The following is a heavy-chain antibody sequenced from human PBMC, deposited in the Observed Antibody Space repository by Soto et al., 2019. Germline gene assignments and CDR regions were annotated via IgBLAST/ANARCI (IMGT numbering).Heavy chain of an antibody. CDR3: ATEPTPSSGFYWVFDY. V-gene: IGHV3-30*03. J-gene: IGHJ4*02. Sequence: PGGSLRLSCAASGFTFSTYAMHWVRQAPGKGLEWVAVTSDDGSDKYYADSVKGRFTISRDNFRNTLNLHMNSLRAEDTAVYYCATEPTPSSGFYWVFDYWGQGTRVTVSS. CDR2: TSDDGSDK. D-gene: IGHD3-22*01. CDR1: GFTFSTYA.